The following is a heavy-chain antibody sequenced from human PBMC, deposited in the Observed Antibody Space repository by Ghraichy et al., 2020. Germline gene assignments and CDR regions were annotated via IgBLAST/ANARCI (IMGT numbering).Heavy chain of an antibody. J-gene: IGHJ5*02. D-gene: IGHD2-15*01. CDR2: ITPFNGNT. Sequence: SVKVSCKASGYTFTYRYLHWVRQAPGQALEWMGWITPFNGNTNYAQKFQDRVTITRDRSMSTAYMELSSLKTEDTAVYYCTRDFRLGYCSGGRCLDPWSQGALVTVSS. CDR1: GYTFTYRY. CDR3: TRDFRLGYCSGGRCLDP. V-gene: IGHV1-45*02.